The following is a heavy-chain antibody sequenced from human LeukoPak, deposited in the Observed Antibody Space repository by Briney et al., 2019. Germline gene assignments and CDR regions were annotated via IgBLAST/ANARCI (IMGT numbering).Heavy chain of an antibody. V-gene: IGHV4-39*07. CDR1: GGSISSSSYY. Sequence: PSETLSLTCTVSGGSISSSSYYWGWIRQPPGKGLEWIGSIYYSGSTYYNPSLKSRVTISVDTSKNQFSLKLSSVTAADTAVYYCSRGGGGQLVYPWGQGTLVTVSS. J-gene: IGHJ5*02. D-gene: IGHD6-6*01. CDR3: SRGGGGQLVYP. CDR2: IYYSGST.